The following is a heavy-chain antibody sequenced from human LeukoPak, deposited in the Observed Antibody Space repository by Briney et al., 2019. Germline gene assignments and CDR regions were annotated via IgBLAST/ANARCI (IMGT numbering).Heavy chain of an antibody. J-gene: IGHJ4*02. D-gene: IGHD2-2*01. CDR3: ARGLQVVPAALGDY. CDR1: GYTFTSYY. V-gene: IGHV1-46*01. CDR2: INPNGGST. Sequence: ASVKVSCKASGYTFTSYYMHWVRQAPGQGLEWMGIINPNGGSTSYAQDFQDRVTMTRDTSTSTVHMELSSLTSEDTAVYYCARGLQVVPAALGDYWGQGTLVTVSS.